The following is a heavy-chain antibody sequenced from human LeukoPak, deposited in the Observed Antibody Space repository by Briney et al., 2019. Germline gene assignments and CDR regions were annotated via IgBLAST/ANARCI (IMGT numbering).Heavy chain of an antibody. CDR1: GYTFTSYD. V-gene: IGHV7-4-1*02. D-gene: IGHD1-20*01. Sequence: ASVKVSCKASGYTFTSYDINWVRQATGQGLEWMGWIDTNTGNPTYAQGFTGRFVFSLDTSVSTAYLQISSLKAEDTAVYYCARDRLPNPNWNDLDYWGQGTLVTVSS. J-gene: IGHJ4*02. CDR2: IDTNTGNP. CDR3: ARDRLPNPNWNDLDY.